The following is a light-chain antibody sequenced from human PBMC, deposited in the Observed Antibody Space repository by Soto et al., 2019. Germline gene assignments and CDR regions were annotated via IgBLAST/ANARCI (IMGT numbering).Light chain of an antibody. CDR1: QSVTSW. CDR2: KAS. J-gene: IGKJ1*01. Sequence: DNQMTQPPSILSASVGDRVTITCRASQSVTSWLAWYQHKPGKAPKRLIYKASTLESGVPSRFSGSGSGTEFTLTISSLQPDDFATYYCQHYINFPRTFGQGTKVDIK. CDR3: QHYINFPRT. V-gene: IGKV1-5*03.